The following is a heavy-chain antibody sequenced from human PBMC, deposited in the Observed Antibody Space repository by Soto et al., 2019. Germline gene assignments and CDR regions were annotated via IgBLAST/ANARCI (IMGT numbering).Heavy chain of an antibody. D-gene: IGHD3-22*01. Sequence: ASVKVSCKASGYTFTGYYMHWVRQAPGQGLEWMGWINPNSGGTNYAQKFQGRVTMTRDTSISTAYMELSRLRSDDTAVYYCAIPPPYSSGYYYVSYSYGMVVWGQGTTVTVSS. CDR2: INPNSGGT. CDR3: AIPPPYSSGYYYVSYSYGMVV. J-gene: IGHJ6*02. V-gene: IGHV1-2*02. CDR1: GYTFTGYY.